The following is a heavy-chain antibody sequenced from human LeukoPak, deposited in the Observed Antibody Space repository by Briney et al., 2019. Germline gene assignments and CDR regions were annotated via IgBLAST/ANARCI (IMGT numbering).Heavy chain of an antibody. Sequence: GGSLRLSCVASGFTFENYAVTWVRQAPGKGLEWVSATRGSGSYTSYTDSVKGRFTVSRDNSKSTLYLDMSNLRAEDTAVYYCAKDPNGGYVGAFDSWGPGTLVTVSS. CDR3: AKDPNGGYVGAFDS. CDR2: TRGSGSYT. J-gene: IGHJ3*01. D-gene: IGHD2-8*01. V-gene: IGHV3-23*01. CDR1: GFTFENYA.